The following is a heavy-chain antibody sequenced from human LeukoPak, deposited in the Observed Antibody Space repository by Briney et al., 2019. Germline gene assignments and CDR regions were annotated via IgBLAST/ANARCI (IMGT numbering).Heavy chain of an antibody. CDR1: GGSISSGGYH. J-gene: IGHJ4*02. CDR3: ARELRLGYFDY. V-gene: IGHV4-31*03. Sequence: PSQTLSLTCTVSGGSISSGGYHWSWIRQHPGKGLEWIGYIYYSGSTYYNPSLKSRVTISVDTSKNQFSLKLSSVTAADTAVYYRARELRLGYFDYWGQGTLVTVSS. CDR2: IYYSGST. D-gene: IGHD2-15*01.